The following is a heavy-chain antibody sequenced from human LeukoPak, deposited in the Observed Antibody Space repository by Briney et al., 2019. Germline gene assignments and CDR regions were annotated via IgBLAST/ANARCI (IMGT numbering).Heavy chain of an antibody. J-gene: IGHJ4*02. CDR1: GLNFDDSA. CDR3: AKESGKFDY. V-gene: IGHV3-43*02. Sequence: PGGSLRLSCVASGLNFDDSAMHWVRQAPGKGLEWVSLISADGGSTFSADSVKGRFSISRHNSKNSLYLQMNSLRSEDTAMYYCAKESGKFDYWGQGTLVAVSS. CDR2: ISADGGST.